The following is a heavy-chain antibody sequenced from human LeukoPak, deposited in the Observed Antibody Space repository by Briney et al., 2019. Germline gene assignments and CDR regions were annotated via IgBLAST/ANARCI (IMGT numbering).Heavy chain of an antibody. Sequence: PGGSLRLSCAASGCTFSSYWMSWVRQAPGKGLEWVANIKQDGSEKYYVDSVKGRFTISRDNAKNSLYLQMNSLRAEDTAVYYCARDGYSGAPTFDYWGQGTLVTVSS. CDR1: GCTFSSYW. V-gene: IGHV3-7*01. CDR2: IKQDGSEK. J-gene: IGHJ4*02. D-gene: IGHD5-12*01. CDR3: ARDGYSGAPTFDY.